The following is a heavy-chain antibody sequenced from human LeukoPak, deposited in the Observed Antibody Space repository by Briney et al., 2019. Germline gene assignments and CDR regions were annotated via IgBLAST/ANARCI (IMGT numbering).Heavy chain of an antibody. Sequence: SETLSLTCTVSGYSITRGYFWSWIRQPPGKGLEWIGSIYYSGSTYYNPSLKSRVTISVDTSKNQFSLKLSSVTAADTAVYYCFIAAAGTDYWGQGTLVTVSS. CDR3: FIAAAGTDY. CDR2: IYYSGST. D-gene: IGHD6-13*01. J-gene: IGHJ4*02. V-gene: IGHV4-38-2*02. CDR1: GYSITRGYF.